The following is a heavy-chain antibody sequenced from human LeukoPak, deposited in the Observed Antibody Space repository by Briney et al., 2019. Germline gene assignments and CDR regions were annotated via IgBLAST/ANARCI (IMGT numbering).Heavy chain of an antibody. D-gene: IGHD3-22*01. V-gene: IGHV3-23*01. CDR3: VKDTGMYSYDSSGFDN. CDR1: GFTFSIYW. J-gene: IGHJ4*02. CDR2: ISASGGMS. Sequence: GGSLRLSCAASGFTFSIYWMSWVRQAPGKGLQWVALISASGGMSYYTDSVKGRFSISRDSFRNTLHLKMNDLRTEDTAVYYCVKDTGMYSYDSSGFDNWGQGTLVTVSS.